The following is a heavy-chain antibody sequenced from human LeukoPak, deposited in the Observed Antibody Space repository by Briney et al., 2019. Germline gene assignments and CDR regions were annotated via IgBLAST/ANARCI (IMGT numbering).Heavy chain of an antibody. CDR2: IYPGDSDT. CDR3: ARILAVAGTGYYYYYGMDV. D-gene: IGHD6-19*01. Sequence: GESLKISCKGSGYSFTSYWTGWVRQMPGKGLEWMGIIYPGDSDTRYSPSFQGQVTISADKSISTAYLQWSSLKASDTAMYYCARILAVAGTGYYYYYGMDVWGQGTTVTVSS. J-gene: IGHJ6*02. V-gene: IGHV5-51*01. CDR1: GYSFTSYW.